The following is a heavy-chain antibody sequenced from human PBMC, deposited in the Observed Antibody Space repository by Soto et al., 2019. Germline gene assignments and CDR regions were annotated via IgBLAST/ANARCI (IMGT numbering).Heavy chain of an antibody. J-gene: IGHJ4*02. CDR1: GFTFSDFY. CDR3: ARSSRSWIGLFDY. Sequence: PGGSLRLSXAASGFTFSDFYMNWMRQAPGKGLEWVSYISSSSSTIHYADSVKGRFTISRDNAKNSLYLQMNSLRVEDTAVYYCARSSRSWIGLFDYWGQGTLVTVS. V-gene: IGHV3-11*01. CDR2: ISSSSSTI. D-gene: IGHD6-6*01.